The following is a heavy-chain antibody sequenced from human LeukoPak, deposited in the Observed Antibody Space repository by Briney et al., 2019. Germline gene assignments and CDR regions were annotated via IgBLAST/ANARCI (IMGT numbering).Heavy chain of an antibody. D-gene: IGHD3-3*01. CDR1: GGSISSGGYY. CDR2: IYDSGST. Sequence: SQTLSLTCTVSGGSISSGGYYWSWIRQHPGKGLEWIGYIYDSGSTYYNPSLKSRVTISVDTSKNQFSLKLSSVTAEDTAVYYCARGSTIFGAPNGYFQHWGQGTLVTVSS. CDR3: ARGSTIFGAPNGYFQH. V-gene: IGHV4-31*03. J-gene: IGHJ1*01.